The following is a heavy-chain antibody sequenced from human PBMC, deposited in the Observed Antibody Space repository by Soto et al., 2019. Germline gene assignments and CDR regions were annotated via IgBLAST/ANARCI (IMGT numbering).Heavy chain of an antibody. CDR1: GFTFSSYG. CDR3: ARTYSTSWANAFDV. J-gene: IGHJ3*01. V-gene: IGHV3-33*01. CDR2: IWNDGSNK. Sequence: GGSLSLSCAASGFTFSSYGMRWVRQAPGKGLEWVAVIWNDGSNKFYADSVKGRFTISRDNSKNTLYLQMDSLRAEDTAVYYCARTYSTSWANAFDVGGQGTLVTVSS. D-gene: IGHD2-2*01.